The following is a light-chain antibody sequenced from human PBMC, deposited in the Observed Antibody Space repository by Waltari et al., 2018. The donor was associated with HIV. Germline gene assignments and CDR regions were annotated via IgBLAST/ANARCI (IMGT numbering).Light chain of an antibody. Sequence: QPVLTQLPSVSGTPGQPVTIPCSGSDSNIWTSSVYLYQVLPGTTPRLLIFSNHERPSGVPGRFSGSKSGASASLTIFGLRSEDEADYYCSTWDKTQSAQVFGGGTKLTVL. V-gene: IGLV1-47*01. CDR3: STWDKTQSAQV. J-gene: IGLJ3*02. CDR2: SNH. CDR1: DSNIWTSS.